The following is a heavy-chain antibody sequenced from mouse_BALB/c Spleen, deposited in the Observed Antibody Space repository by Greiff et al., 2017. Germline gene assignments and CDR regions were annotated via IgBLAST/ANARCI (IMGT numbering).Heavy chain of an antibody. D-gene: IGHD2-14*01. J-gene: IGHJ1*01. CDR3: ARSRYDWYFDV. V-gene: IGHV1-54*01. CDR2: INPGSGGT. CDR1: GYAFTNYL. Sequence: QVQLQQSGAELVRPGTSVKVSCKASGYAFTNYLIEWVKQRPGQGLEWIGVINPGSGGTNYNEKFKGKATLTADKSSSTAYMQLSSLTSDDSAVYFCARSRYDWYFDVWGAGTTVTVSS.